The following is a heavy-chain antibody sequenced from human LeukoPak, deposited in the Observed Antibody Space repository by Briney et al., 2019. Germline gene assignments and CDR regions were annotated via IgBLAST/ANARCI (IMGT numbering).Heavy chain of an antibody. CDR2: IIPIFGTA. J-gene: IGHJ5*02. CDR1: GGTFSSYA. Sequence: GASVKVSCKASGGTFSSYAISWVRQAPGQGLGWMGGIIPIFGTANYAQKFQGRVTITTDESTSTAYMELSSLRSEDTAVYYCARGRGTTTSGQETTNWFDPWGQGTLVTVSS. CDR3: ARGRGTTTSGQETTNWFDP. V-gene: IGHV1-69*05. D-gene: IGHD4-17*01.